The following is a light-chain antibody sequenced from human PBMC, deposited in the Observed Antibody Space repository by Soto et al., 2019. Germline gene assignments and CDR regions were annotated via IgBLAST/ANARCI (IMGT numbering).Light chain of an antibody. Sequence: QSALTQPASVSGSPGQSITISCTGTSTDVGAYNFVSWYQQYPGKAPKLMIYDVNYRPPGISYRFSGSKSGNTASLLISGLPTEDEADYYCSSYTTTSTVLFGGGTKLTVL. CDR3: SSYTTTSTVL. CDR1: STDVGAYNF. J-gene: IGLJ2*01. V-gene: IGLV2-14*01. CDR2: DVN.